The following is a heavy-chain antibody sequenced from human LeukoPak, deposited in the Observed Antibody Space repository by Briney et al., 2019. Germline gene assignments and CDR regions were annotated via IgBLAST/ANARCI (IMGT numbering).Heavy chain of an antibody. V-gene: IGHV1-18*01. CDR2: ISAYNGDT. CDR1: GYTFTSYG. D-gene: IGHD3-16*01. J-gene: IGHJ4*02. CDR3: ARNWGAGHPINFDY. Sequence: ASVKVSCKASGYTFTSYGISWVRQAPGQGLEWMGWISAYNGDTKYAQKLQGRVTMTTDTSTNTAYMDLRSLRADDTAVYYCARNWGAGHPINFDYWGQGTLVTVSS.